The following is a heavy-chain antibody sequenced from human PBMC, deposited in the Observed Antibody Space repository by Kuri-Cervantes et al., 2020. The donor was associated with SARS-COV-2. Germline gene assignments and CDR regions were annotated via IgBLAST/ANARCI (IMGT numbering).Heavy chain of an antibody. V-gene: IGHV3-30-3*01. Sequence: GGSLRLSCAASGFTFSSYAMHWVRQAPGKGLEWVAVISYDGSNKYYADSVKGRFTISRDNSKNTLYLQMNSLRAEDTAVYYCVRSYYDYIWGSYRPEALDYWGQGTLVTVSS. D-gene: IGHD3-16*02. J-gene: IGHJ4*02. CDR3: VRSYYDYIWGSYRPEALDY. CDR2: ISYDGSNK. CDR1: GFTFSSYA.